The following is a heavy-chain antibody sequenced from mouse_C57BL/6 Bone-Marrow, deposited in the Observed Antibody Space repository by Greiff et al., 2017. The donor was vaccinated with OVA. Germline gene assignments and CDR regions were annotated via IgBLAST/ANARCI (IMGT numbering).Heavy chain of an antibody. CDR2: IDPSDSYT. D-gene: IGHD1-1*01. CDR3: ARRRFFYYFDV. Sequence: QVQLQQPGAELVMPGASVKLSCKASGYTFTSYWMHWVKQRPGQGLEWIGEIDPSDSYTNYNQKFKGKSTLTVDKSSSTAYMQLSSLTSADSAVYYCARRRFFYYFDVWGTVTTVTVSS. CDR1: GYTFTSYW. V-gene: IGHV1-69*01. J-gene: IGHJ1*03.